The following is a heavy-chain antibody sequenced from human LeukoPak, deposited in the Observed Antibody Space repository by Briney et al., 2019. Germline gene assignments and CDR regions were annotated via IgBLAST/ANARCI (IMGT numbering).Heavy chain of an antibody. CDR1: GGSISSSSYC. CDR2: IYYSGST. Sequence: PSETLSLTCTVSGGSISSSSYCWGWIRQPPGKGLAWIGSIYYSGSTYYNPSLKSRVTISVDTSKNQLSLKLSSVTAADTAVYYCAIPSEQHSYWYFDLWGRGTLVTVSS. J-gene: IGHJ2*01. CDR3: AIPSEQHSYWYFDL. D-gene: IGHD6-13*01. V-gene: IGHV4-39*07.